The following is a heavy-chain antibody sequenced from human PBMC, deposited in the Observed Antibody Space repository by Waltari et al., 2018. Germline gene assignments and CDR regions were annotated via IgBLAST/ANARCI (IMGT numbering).Heavy chain of an antibody. Sequence: EVQLVESGGGLVQPGGSLRLSCAASGFTISSYSMNWVRQAPGKGLEWVSYISSSSSTIYYADSVKGRFTISRDNAKNSLYLQMNSLRAEDTAVYYCARDRGEMVYYYYMDVWGKGTTVTISS. D-gene: IGHD2-8*01. CDR2: ISSSSSTI. CDR1: GFTISSYS. CDR3: ARDRGEMVYYYYMDV. V-gene: IGHV3-48*04. J-gene: IGHJ6*03.